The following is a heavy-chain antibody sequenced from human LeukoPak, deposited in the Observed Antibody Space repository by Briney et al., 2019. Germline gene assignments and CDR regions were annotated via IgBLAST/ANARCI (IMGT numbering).Heavy chain of an antibody. V-gene: IGHV1-69*05. Sequence: SVKVSCKASGGTFSSYAISWVRQAPGQGLEWMGGIIPIFGTANYAQKFPGRVTITTDESTSTAYMELSSLRSEDTAVYYCARELTGEDYYYYYYMDVWGKGTTVTVSS. CDR2: IIPIFGTA. CDR3: ARELTGEDYYYYYYMDV. CDR1: GGTFSSYA. J-gene: IGHJ6*03. D-gene: IGHD7-27*01.